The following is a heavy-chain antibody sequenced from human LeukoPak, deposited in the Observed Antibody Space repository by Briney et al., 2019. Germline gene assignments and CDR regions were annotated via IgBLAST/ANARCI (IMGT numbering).Heavy chain of an antibody. V-gene: IGHV1-46*01. Sequence: EASVKVSCKASGYTFTSYYMHWVRQAPGQGLEWMGIINPSGGSTSYAQKFQGRVTMTRDTSTSTVYMELSSLRSEDTAVYYCAREGYYYDSSGYSPGDDAFDIWGQGTMVTVSS. CDR1: GYTFTSYY. CDR3: AREGYYYDSSGYSPGDDAFDI. CDR2: INPSGGST. J-gene: IGHJ3*02. D-gene: IGHD3-22*01.